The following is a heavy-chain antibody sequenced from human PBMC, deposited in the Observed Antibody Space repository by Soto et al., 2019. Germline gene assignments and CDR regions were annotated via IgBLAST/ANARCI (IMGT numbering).Heavy chain of an antibody. V-gene: IGHV1-69*13. CDR1: GGTFSSYA. Sequence: GASVKVSCKASGGTFSSYAISWVRQAPGQGLEWMGGIIPIFGTANYAQKFQGRVTITADESTSTAYMELSSLRSEDTAVYYCARRPTSYAYSGSHVFDYWGQGTLVTVSS. D-gene: IGHD1-26*01. CDR3: ARRPTSYAYSGSHVFDY. J-gene: IGHJ4*02. CDR2: IIPIFGTA.